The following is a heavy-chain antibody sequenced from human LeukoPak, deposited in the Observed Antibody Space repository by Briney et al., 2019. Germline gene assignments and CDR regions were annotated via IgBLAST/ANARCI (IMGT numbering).Heavy chain of an antibody. V-gene: IGHV4-59*08. Sequence: SETLSLICTVPDGSISGYFWSWIRQPPGKGLEWIGYIYYSGSTNYNPSLKSRVTISVDTSKNQFFLKLSSVTAADTAVYYCARHKPGTYYYGMDVWGQGTTVTVSS. J-gene: IGHJ6*02. CDR1: DGSISGYF. CDR3: ARHKPGTYYYGMDV. D-gene: IGHD3-16*01. CDR2: IYYSGST.